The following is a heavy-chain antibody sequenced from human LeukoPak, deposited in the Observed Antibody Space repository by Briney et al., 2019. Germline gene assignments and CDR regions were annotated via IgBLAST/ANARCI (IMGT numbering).Heavy chain of an antibody. D-gene: IGHD3-22*01. Sequence: SVKVSCKASGGTFSSYTISWVRQAPGQGLEWMGRIIPILGIANYAQKFQGRVTITADKSTSTAYMELSSLRSEDTAVYYCARYYYDSSGYYHNWFDPWGQETLVPVSS. J-gene: IGHJ5*02. V-gene: IGHV1-69*02. CDR3: ARYYYDSSGYYHNWFDP. CDR1: GGTFSSYT. CDR2: IIPILGIA.